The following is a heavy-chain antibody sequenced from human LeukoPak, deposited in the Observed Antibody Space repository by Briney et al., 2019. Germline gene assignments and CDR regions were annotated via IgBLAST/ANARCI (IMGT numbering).Heavy chain of an antibody. CDR1: GYSFTSYW. V-gene: IGHV5-51*01. CDR2: IYPGDSDT. Sequence: GESLKISCKGSGYSFTSYWIGWVRQMPGKGLEWMGIIYPGDSDTRYSPSFQGQVTISADKSISTAYLQWSSLKASDTAMYYCATEVSSSWDGPGGDAFDIWGQGTMVTVSS. D-gene: IGHD6-13*01. J-gene: IGHJ3*02. CDR3: ATEVSSSWDGPGGDAFDI.